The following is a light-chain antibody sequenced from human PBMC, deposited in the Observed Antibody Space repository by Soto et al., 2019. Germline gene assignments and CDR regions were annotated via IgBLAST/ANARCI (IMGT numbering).Light chain of an antibody. CDR2: DAS. CDR3: QQFNSYRNT. CDR1: QSISSW. V-gene: IGKV1-5*01. J-gene: IGKJ2*01. Sequence: DIQMTQSPSTLSASVGDRVTITCRASQSISSWLAWYQQKPGKAPKLLIYDASTLETGVPSRFSGSASGTEFTLTISRLQPDDFATYYFQQFNSYRNTFGQGTKLQI.